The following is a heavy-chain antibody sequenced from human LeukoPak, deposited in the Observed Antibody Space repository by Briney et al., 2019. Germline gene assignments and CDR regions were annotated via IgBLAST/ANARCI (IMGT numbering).Heavy chain of an antibody. CDR2: ISGGGVNT. D-gene: IGHD6-6*01. J-gene: IGHJ4*02. V-gene: IGHV3-23*01. CDR3: AKDLTEYSSSPFDY. CDR1: GLTFSSYA. Sequence: GGSLRLSCAVSGLTFSSYAMSWVRQAPGKGLEWVSSISGGGVNTYYADSVKGRFTISRDNTKNTLFMRMNSLRAEDTAVYYCAKDLTEYSSSPFDYWGQGTLVTVSS.